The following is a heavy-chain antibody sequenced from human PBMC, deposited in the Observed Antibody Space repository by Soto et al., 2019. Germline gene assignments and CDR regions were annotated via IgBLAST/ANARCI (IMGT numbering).Heavy chain of an antibody. CDR2: ITYAGSNK. D-gene: IGHD6-19*01. Sequence: QPVGSLRLSCAASGFTFSSYGMHWVRQAPGKGLEWVALITYAGSNKNYADSVKGRFTISRDNSKNTLYLQMNSLRPEDTAVYYCARSEQYQVFAFDIWGQGTMVTVSS. CDR1: GFTFSSYG. CDR3: ARSEQYQVFAFDI. V-gene: IGHV3-30*03. J-gene: IGHJ3*02.